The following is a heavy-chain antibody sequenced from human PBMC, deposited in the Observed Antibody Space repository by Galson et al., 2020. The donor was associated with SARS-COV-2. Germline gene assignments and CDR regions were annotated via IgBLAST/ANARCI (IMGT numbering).Heavy chain of an antibody. CDR3: ARKEDRLLWFGELLHTANDY. J-gene: IGHJ4*02. Sequence: GGSLRLSCAASGFTFSSYAMSWVRQAPGKGLEWVSAISGSGGSTYYADSVKGRFTISRDNSKNTLYLQMNSLRAEDTAVYYCARKEDRLLWFGELLHTANDYWGQGTLVTVSS. CDR1: GFTFSSYA. V-gene: IGHV3-23*01. D-gene: IGHD3-10*01. CDR2: ISGSGGST.